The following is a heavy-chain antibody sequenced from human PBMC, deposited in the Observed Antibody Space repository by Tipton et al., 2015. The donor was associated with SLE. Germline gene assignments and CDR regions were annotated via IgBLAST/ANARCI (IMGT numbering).Heavy chain of an antibody. CDR2: IYQSGST. J-gene: IGHJ3*01. Sequence: GLVKPSETLSLTCTVSAGSLSNHYWSWIRQPPGKGLEWIGYIYQSGSTNYNPSLKSRVTMSVDTSKNQFSLKLTSVTAADTAVYYCARRPGTFCSGGRCYSYDAFDLWGHGTMVTVSS. D-gene: IGHD2-15*01. CDR1: AGSLSNHY. V-gene: IGHV4-59*11. CDR3: ARRPGTFCSGGRCYSYDAFDL.